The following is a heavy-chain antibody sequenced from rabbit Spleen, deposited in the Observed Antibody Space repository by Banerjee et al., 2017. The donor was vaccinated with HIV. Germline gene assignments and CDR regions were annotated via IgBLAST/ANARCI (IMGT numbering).Heavy chain of an antibody. D-gene: IGHD8-1*01. V-gene: IGHV1S40*01. CDR1: GVSFSISSY. CDR3: ARDTGSSFSTYGMDL. Sequence: QSLEESGGDLVKPGASLTLTCTASGVSFSISSYMCWVRQAPGKGLEWIACIDTGSRDFTYYASWAKGRFTISKTSSTTVTLQATSLTAADTATYYCARDTGSSFSTYGMDLWGPGTLVTVS. CDR2: IDTGSRDFT. J-gene: IGHJ6*01.